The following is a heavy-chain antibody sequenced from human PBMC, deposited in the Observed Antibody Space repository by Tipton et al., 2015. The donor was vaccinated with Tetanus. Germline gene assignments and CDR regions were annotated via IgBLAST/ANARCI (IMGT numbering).Heavy chain of an antibody. CDR3: ARSEQQQVRGYYYCYYMDV. CDR2: IYYSGST. D-gene: IGHD6-13*01. V-gene: IGHV4-59*01. Sequence: GLVKPSETLSLTCTVSGGSISSYYWSWIRQPPGKGLEWIGYIYYSGSTNYNPSLKSRVTISVDTSKNQFSLKLSSVPAADTAVYYCARSEQQQVRGYYYCYYMDVWGKGTTVTVSS. CDR1: GGSISSYY. J-gene: IGHJ6*03.